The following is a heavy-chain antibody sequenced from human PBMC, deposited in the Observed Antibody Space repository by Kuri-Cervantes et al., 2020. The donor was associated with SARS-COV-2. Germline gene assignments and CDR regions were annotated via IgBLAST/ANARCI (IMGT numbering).Heavy chain of an antibody. J-gene: IGHJ6*02. Sequence: GESLKISCAASGFTFSNFGMHWVRQAPGKGLEWVTLISYDGSDKYYADSVKGRFTISRDNSKSTLFLQMNSLRAEDTAEYYCARGAAAADYFFYSMDVWGRGTTVTVSS. CDR2: ISYDGSDK. CDR1: GFTFSNFG. D-gene: IGHD6-13*01. CDR3: ARGAAAADYFFYSMDV. V-gene: IGHV3-30*03.